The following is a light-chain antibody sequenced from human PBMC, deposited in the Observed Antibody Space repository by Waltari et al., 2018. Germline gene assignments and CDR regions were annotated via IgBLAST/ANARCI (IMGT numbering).Light chain of an antibody. CDR3: QHYLRLPVT. V-gene: IGKV3-20*01. CDR2: GAS. J-gene: IGKJ1*01. Sequence: SCRTSQSVTRAIAWYQQTPGQAPRLLIYGASNRATGIPDRFSGSGSGTDFSLTISSLEPEDFAVYYCQHYLRLPVTFGQGTKVEVK. CDR1: QSVTRA.